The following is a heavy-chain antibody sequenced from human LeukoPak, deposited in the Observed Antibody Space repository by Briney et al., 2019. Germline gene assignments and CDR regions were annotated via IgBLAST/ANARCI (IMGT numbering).Heavy chain of an antibody. J-gene: IGHJ4*02. D-gene: IGHD3-22*01. CDR1: GFTFSSYE. V-gene: IGHV3-48*03. CDR3: AKDQFDSISMVV. Sequence: GGSLRLSCAASGFTFSSYEMNWVRQAPGKGLEWVSYISSSGSTIYYADSVKGRFTISRDNSRNTLYLQMNRLRAEDTAVYYCAKDQFDSISMVVWGQGTLVTVSS. CDR2: ISSSGSTI.